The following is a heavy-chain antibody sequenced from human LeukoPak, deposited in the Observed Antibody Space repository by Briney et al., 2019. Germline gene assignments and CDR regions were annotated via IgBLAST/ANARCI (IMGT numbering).Heavy chain of an antibody. V-gene: IGHV4-39*01. CDR1: GGSISSSSYY. CDR2: IYYSGST. Sequence: PSETLSLTCTVSGGSISSSSYYWGWIRQPPGKGLEGIVSIYYSGSTYYNPSLKSRVTISVDTSKNQSSLKLSSVTAADTAVYYCARSQNTQYSSGWYSPSSGPTAPSDYWGQGTLVTVSS. J-gene: IGHJ4*02. CDR3: ARSQNTQYSSGWYSPSSGPTAPSDY. D-gene: IGHD6-19*01.